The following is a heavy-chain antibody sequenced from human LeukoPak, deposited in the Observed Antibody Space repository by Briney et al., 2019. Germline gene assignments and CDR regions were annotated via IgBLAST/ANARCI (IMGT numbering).Heavy chain of an antibody. CDR2: IIPIFGIA. Sequence: SVKVSCKASGGTFSSYAISWVRQAPGQGLEWMGGIIPIFGIANYAQKFQGRVTITADKSTSTAYMELSRLRSEDTAVYYCAVLLWFGELDYWGQGTLVTVSS. J-gene: IGHJ4*02. CDR1: GGTFSSYA. D-gene: IGHD3-10*01. V-gene: IGHV1-69*10. CDR3: AVLLWFGELDY.